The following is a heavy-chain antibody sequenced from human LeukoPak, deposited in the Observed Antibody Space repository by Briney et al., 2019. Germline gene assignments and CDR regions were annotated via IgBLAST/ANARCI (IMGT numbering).Heavy chain of an antibody. J-gene: IGHJ4*02. CDR3: AREACSGGSFYSGYFDC. CDR2: IYHSGST. Sequence: SETLSLTCTVSGYSISSGYYWGWVRQPPGKGLEWIGSIYHSGSTYYNPSLKSRVTISVDTSKKQFSLKLSSVTAAGTAVYYCAREACSGGSFYSGYFDCWGQGTLVTVSS. D-gene: IGHD2-15*01. CDR1: GYSISSGYY. V-gene: IGHV4-38-2*02.